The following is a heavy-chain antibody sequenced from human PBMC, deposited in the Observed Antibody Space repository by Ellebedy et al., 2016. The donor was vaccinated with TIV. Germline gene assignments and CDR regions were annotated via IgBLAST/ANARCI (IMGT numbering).Heavy chain of an antibody. CDR3: ARDLGTQADY. D-gene: IGHD1-7*01. CDR1: GFTFSDYN. V-gene: IGHV3-48*02. CDR2: ISSSTGSTN. Sequence: GESLKISCAASGFTFSDYNMNWVRPAPGKGLERVSFISSSTGSTNYYAETVKGRFTISRDNAKNSLFLQMNSLRDEDTAVYYCARDLGTQADYWGQGTLVTVSS. J-gene: IGHJ4*02.